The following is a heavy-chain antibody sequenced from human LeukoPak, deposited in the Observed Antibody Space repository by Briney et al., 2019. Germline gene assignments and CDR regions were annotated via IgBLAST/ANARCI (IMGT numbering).Heavy chain of an antibody. J-gene: IGHJ4*02. CDR3: ARLTDGGWSNWRTYYFDY. CDR1: GGSFSGYS. Sequence: ETLSLTCAVYGGSFSGYSLTWIRQPPGKGLEWIGYISYSGDTNYNPSLKSRVTISVDTSKNQFSLKLSSVTAADTAVYYCARLTDGGWSNWRTYYFDYWGQGTLVTVSS. D-gene: IGHD6-19*01. CDR2: ISYSGDT. V-gene: IGHV4-59*08.